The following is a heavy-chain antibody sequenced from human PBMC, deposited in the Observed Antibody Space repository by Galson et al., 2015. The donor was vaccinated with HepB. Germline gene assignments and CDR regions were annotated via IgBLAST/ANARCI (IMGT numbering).Heavy chain of an antibody. D-gene: IGHD6-25*01. Sequence: SLRLSCAGSGFTFDDYAMHWVRQGPGKGLEWVAGISWNSGSIGYADSVKGRFTISRDNAKNFLYLQMNSLIPEDTALYYCAKDSAASYWGQGTLVTVSS. CDR2: ISWNSGSI. V-gene: IGHV3-9*01. CDR1: GFTFDDYA. J-gene: IGHJ4*02. CDR3: AKDSAASY.